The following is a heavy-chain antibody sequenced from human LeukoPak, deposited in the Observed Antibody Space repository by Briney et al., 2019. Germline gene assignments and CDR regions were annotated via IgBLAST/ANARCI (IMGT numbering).Heavy chain of an antibody. J-gene: IGHJ4*02. CDR3: AREERYGSSYDY. V-gene: IGHV4-59*01. CDR2: IYYSGST. CDR1: GGSISSYY. D-gene: IGHD3-10*01. Sequence: SETLSHTCTVSGGSISSYYWSWIRQPPGKGLEWIGYIYYSGSTNYNPSLKSRVTISVDTSKNQFSLKLSSVTAADTAVYYCAREERYGSSYDYWGQGTLVTVSS.